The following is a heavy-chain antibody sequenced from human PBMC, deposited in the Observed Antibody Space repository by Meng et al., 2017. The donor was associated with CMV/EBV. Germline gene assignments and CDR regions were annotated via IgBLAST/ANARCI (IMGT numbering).Heavy chain of an antibody. Sequence: GESLKISCAASGFTFSSYWMNWVRQAPGKGLEWVSSISSSSSYIYYADSVKGRFTISRDNAKNSLYLQMNSLRAEDTAVYYCAAYGDYNWFDPWGQGTLVTVSS. CDR1: GFTFSSYW. J-gene: IGHJ5*02. D-gene: IGHD4-17*01. CDR3: AAYGDYNWFDP. CDR2: ISSSSSYI. V-gene: IGHV3-21*01.